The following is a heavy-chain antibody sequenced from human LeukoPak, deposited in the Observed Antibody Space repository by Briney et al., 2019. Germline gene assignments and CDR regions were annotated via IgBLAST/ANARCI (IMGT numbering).Heavy chain of an antibody. J-gene: IGHJ5*02. CDR2: IYTSGST. Sequence: PSQTLSLTCTVSGGSTSSGSYYWSWIRQPAGKGLEWIGRIYTSGSTNYNPSLKSRVTISIDTSKNQFSLKLSSVTAADTAVYYCARGDYSSGPGGWFDPWGQGTLVTVSS. D-gene: IGHD6-19*01. CDR1: GGSTSSGSYY. CDR3: ARGDYSSGPGGWFDP. V-gene: IGHV4-61*02.